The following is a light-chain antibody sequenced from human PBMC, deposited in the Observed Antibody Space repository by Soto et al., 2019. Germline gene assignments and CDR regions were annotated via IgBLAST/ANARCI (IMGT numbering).Light chain of an antibody. CDR3: HQYYTPQIT. J-gene: IGKJ4*01. CDR1: QSLLYRSTNNNY. V-gene: IGKV4-1*01. CDR2: WAS. Sequence: DIVLTQILDSLTLSLGETATIKCKSSQSLLYRSTNNNYLAWYQQKPGQSPKVIMYWASTRASGVPDRFSGSGSGTDFTLTIRNLQPEDVAVYYCHQYYTPQITFGGGTKV.